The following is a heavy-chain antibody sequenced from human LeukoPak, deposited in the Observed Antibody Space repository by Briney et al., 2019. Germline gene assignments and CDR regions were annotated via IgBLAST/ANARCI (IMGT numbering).Heavy chain of an antibody. Sequence: ASVKVSCKASGYTFTSYDINWVRQATGQGLEWMGWMNPNSGNTGYAQKFQGRVTMTRNTSISTAYMELSSLRSEDTAVYYCARGPRITYYYDSSGYYFDYWGQGTLVTVSS. CDR2: MNPNSGNT. V-gene: IGHV1-8*01. CDR3: ARGPRITYYYDSSGYYFDY. J-gene: IGHJ4*02. D-gene: IGHD3-22*01. CDR1: GYTFTSYD.